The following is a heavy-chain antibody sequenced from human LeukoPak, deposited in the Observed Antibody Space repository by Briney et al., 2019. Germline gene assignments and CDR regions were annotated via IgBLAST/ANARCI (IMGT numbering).Heavy chain of an antibody. CDR2: IYHSGST. CDR3: ASYSSGMYNFDY. D-gene: IGHD6-19*01. V-gene: IGHV4-4*02. J-gene: IGHJ4*02. Sequence: PSETLSLTCAVSGGSISSSNWWSWVRQPPGKGLEWIGEIYHSGSTNYNPSLKSRVTISVDKSKNQFSLKLSSVTAADTAVYYCASYSSGMYNFDYWGQGTLVTVSS. CDR1: GGSISSSNW.